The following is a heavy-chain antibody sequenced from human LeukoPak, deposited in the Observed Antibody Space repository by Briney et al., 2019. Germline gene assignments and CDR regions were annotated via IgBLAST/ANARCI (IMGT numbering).Heavy chain of an antibody. Sequence: PSETLSLTCTVSGGSISSSSYHWGWIRQPPGKGLEWIGSIYYSGSTYYNPSLKSRVTISVDTSKNQFSLKLSSVTAADTAVYYCARTSGSGDSSGYYYSPDFDYWGQGTLVTVSS. CDR3: ARTSGSGDSSGYYYSPDFDY. CDR2: IYYSGST. CDR1: GGSISSSSYH. V-gene: IGHV4-39*01. D-gene: IGHD3-22*01. J-gene: IGHJ4*02.